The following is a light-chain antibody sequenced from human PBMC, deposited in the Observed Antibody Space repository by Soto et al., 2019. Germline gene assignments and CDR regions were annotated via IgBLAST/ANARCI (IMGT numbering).Light chain of an antibody. CDR1: QGISNS. CDR2: AAS. CDR3: QKYNSAPFT. Sequence: DIQMTQSPSSLSASVGDRVAITCRSSQGISNSLAWYQQKPGKVPKVLISAASTLHSGVPSRFSGSGSGTYFTLTISSLQPEDVATYYCQKYNSAPFTFGPGTKVDIK. J-gene: IGKJ3*01. V-gene: IGKV1-27*01.